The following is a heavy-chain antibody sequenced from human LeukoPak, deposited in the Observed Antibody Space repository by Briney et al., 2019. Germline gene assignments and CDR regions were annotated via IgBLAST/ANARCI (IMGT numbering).Heavy chain of an antibody. Sequence: QSGGSLRLSCAASGFTFDDYAMHWVRQAPGKGLEWVSGISWNSGSIGYADSVKGRFTISRDNAKNSLYLQMNSLRAEDMALYYCAKGWDTAMVGGFDYWGQGTLVTVSS. V-gene: IGHV3-9*03. CDR1: GFTFDDYA. J-gene: IGHJ4*02. CDR2: ISWNSGSI. CDR3: AKGWDTAMVGGFDY. D-gene: IGHD5-18*01.